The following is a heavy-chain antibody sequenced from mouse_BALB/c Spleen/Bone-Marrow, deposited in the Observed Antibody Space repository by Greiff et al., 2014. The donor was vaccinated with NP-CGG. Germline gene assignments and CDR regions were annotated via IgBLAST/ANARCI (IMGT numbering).Heavy chain of an antibody. CDR2: ISYSGST. CDR3: AREGDYYGSSFDY. CDR1: GYSITGDYA. D-gene: IGHD1-1*01. J-gene: IGHJ2*01. V-gene: IGHV3-2*02. Sequence: EVMLVESGPGLVKPSQSLSLTCTVTGYSITGDYAWNWIRQFPGNKLEWMGYISYSGSTSYNPSLKSRISITRDTSKNQFFLQLNSVTTEDTATYYCAREGDYYGSSFDYWGQGTTLTVSS.